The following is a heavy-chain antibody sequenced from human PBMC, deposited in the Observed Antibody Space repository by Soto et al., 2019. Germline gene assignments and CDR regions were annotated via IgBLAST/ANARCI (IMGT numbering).Heavy chain of an antibody. CDR1: GFTFSSYG. Sequence: QVQLVESGGGVVQPGRSLRLSCAASGFTFSSYGMHWVRQAPGKGLEWVAVISYDGSNKYYADSVKGRFTISRDNSKNTLYLQMNSLRAEDTAVYYCVHDYGGYWGQGTLVTVS. CDR3: VHDYGGY. D-gene: IGHD4-17*01. J-gene: IGHJ4*02. CDR2: ISYDGSNK. V-gene: IGHV3-30*03.